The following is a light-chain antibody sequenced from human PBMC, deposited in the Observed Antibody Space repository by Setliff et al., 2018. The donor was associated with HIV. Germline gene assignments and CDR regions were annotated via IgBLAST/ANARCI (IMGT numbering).Light chain of an antibody. V-gene: IGLV2-14*01. CDR1: STDIGAYDY. CDR3: SSYTTTSTVV. CDR2: EVN. Sequence: QSALTQPASVSGSPGQSITISCTGTSTDIGAYDYVSWYQQHPGKAPKLLIYEVNNRPSGVSTRFSGSKSGNTASLTISGLQAEDEADYHCSSYTTTSTVVFGGGT. J-gene: IGLJ2*01.